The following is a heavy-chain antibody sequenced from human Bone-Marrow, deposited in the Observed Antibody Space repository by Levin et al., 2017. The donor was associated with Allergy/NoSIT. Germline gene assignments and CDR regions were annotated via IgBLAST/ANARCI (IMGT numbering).Heavy chain of an antibody. CDR3: ARGRRYPSD. CDR2: VSFSGST. D-gene: IGHD2-15*01. Sequence: SETLSLTCGVNGGSFSGYFWSWIRRPPGKGLEWIGEVSFSGSTDYNPSLRSRVTISLDTSKSQFFLRLTSVTVADTAVYFCARGRRYPSDWGQGTLVTVSS. J-gene: IGHJ4*02. V-gene: IGHV4-34*01. CDR1: GGSFSGYF.